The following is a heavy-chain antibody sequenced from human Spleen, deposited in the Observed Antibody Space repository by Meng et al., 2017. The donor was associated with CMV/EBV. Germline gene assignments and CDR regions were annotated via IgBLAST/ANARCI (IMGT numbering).Heavy chain of an antibody. V-gene: IGHV3-9*01. CDR2: ISWNSGSI. CDR3: AKDSYCSSTSCPRGNAFDI. D-gene: IGHD2-2*01. Sequence: GGSLRLSCAASGFTFDDYAMHWVRQAPGKGLEWVSGISWNSGSIGYADSVKGRFTISRDNAKNSLYLQMNSLRAEDTALYYCAKDSYCSSTSCPRGNAFDIWGQGTMVTVSS. J-gene: IGHJ3*02. CDR1: GFTFDDYA.